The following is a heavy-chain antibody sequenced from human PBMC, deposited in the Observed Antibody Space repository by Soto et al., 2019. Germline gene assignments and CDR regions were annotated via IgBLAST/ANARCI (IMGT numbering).Heavy chain of an antibody. CDR3: AKRDVPHSTSNAYFYDH. Sequence: EVQLLQSGGGLVQPGGSLTLSCGVSGFPFAPSTMSWVRQAPGKGLEWVSTISVSVGSTYSADSVQGRFTVSSDISDNTLFLRMTSLTADDTAVYFCAKRDVPHSTSNAYFYDHWGRGVLVTVCS. D-gene: IGHD2-21*02. J-gene: IGHJ4*02. V-gene: IGHV3-23*01. CDR1: GFPFAPST. CDR2: ISVSVGST.